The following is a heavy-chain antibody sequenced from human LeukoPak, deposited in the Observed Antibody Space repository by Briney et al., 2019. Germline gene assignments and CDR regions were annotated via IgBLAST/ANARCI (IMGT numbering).Heavy chain of an antibody. Sequence: GGSLRLSCAASGFTFDDYGMSWVRQAPGKGLEWVSGINWNGGSTGYADSVKGRFTISRDNAKNSLYLQMNSLRAEDTALYYCARDERQQLALYYYYMDVWGKGTTVTISS. D-gene: IGHD6-13*01. V-gene: IGHV3-20*04. CDR1: GFTFDDYG. CDR3: ARDERQQLALYYYYMDV. CDR2: INWNGGST. J-gene: IGHJ6*03.